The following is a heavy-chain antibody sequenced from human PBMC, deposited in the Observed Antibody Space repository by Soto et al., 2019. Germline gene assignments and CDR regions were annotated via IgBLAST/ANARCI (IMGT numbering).Heavy chain of an antibody. CDR2: IYCSGST. Sequence: PSETLSLTCTVSGGSISSGGYYWSWIRQHPGKGLEWIGYIYCSGSTYYNPSLKSRVTISVDTSKNQFSLKLSSVTAADTAVYYCARDSGRFQRAYYDFWSGYSQENPNKNYGMDVWGQGTTVTVSS. CDR3: ARDSGRFQRAYYDFWSGYSQENPNKNYGMDV. CDR1: GGSISSGGYY. J-gene: IGHJ6*02. D-gene: IGHD3-3*01. V-gene: IGHV4-31*03.